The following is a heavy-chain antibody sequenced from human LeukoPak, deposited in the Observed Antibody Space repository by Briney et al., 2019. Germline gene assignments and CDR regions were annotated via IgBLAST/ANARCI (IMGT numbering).Heavy chain of an antibody. CDR2: IYYSGST. CDR1: GGSISSYC. J-gene: IGHJ5*02. Sequence: SETLSLTCTVSGGSISSYCWSWIRQPPGKGLEWIGYIYYSGSTNYNPSLKSRVTISVDTSKNQFSLKLSSVTAADTAVYYCARHGARYSSSWYGDWFDPWGQGTLVTVSS. D-gene: IGHD6-13*01. CDR3: ARHGARYSSSWYGDWFDP. V-gene: IGHV4-59*08.